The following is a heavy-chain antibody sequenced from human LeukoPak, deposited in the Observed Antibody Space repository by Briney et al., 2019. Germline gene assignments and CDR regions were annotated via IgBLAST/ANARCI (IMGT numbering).Heavy chain of an antibody. Sequence: GGSLRLSCAASGFTVSNNYMSWVRQAPGKGLEWVSVIYSGGSTYHADSVKGRFTISRDNAKNSLYLQMNSLRAEDTAVYYCAREFEYYYDSSGYVPFDIWGQGTMVTVSS. V-gene: IGHV3-53*01. CDR3: AREFEYYYDSSGYVPFDI. J-gene: IGHJ3*02. CDR1: GFTVSNNY. CDR2: IYSGGST. D-gene: IGHD3-22*01.